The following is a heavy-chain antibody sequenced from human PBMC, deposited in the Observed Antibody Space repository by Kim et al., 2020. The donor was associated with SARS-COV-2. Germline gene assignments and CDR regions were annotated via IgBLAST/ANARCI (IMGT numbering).Heavy chain of an antibody. J-gene: IGHJ4*02. V-gene: IGHV1-46*01. CDR1: GYTFTSYY. CDR3: ARDARCSGGSCYSVD. Sequence: ASVKVSCKASGYTFTSYYMHWVRQAPGQGLEWMGIINPSGGSTSYAQKFQGRVTMTRDTSTSTVYMELSSLRTEDTAVYYCARDARCSGGSCYSVDWGQGTLVTVSS. CDR2: INPSGGST. D-gene: IGHD2-15*01.